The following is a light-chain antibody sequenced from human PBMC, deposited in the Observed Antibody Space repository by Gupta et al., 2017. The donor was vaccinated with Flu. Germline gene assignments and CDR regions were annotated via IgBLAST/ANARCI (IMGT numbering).Light chain of an antibody. V-gene: IGLV2-23*02. CDR1: SSDVGSYNL. Sequence: SITISCTGTSSDVGSYNLVSWYHQHPGKAPKLMIYEVRKRPSGVSNRFSGSKSGNTASLTISGLQAEDEADYYCCSYAGSSTWVFGGGTKLTVL. CDR2: EVR. J-gene: IGLJ3*02. CDR3: CSYAGSSTWV.